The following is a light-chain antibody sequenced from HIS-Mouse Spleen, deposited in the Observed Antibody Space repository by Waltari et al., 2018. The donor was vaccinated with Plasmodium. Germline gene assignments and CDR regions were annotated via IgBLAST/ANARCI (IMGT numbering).Light chain of an antibody. CDR2: GAS. Sequence: EIVLTQSPGTLSLSPGARATLSCRASQRVSSSYLAWYQQKPGQAPRLLIYGASSSATGIPDRVSGSGSGTDFTLTISRLEPEDFAVYYCQQYGSSPYTFGQGTKLEIK. V-gene: IGKV3-20*01. J-gene: IGKJ2*01. CDR3: QQYGSSPYT. CDR1: QRVSSSY.